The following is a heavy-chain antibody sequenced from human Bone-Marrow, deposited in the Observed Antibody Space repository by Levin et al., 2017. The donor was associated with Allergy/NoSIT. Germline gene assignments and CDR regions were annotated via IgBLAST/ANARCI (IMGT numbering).Heavy chain of an antibody. J-gene: IGHJ4*02. Sequence: SQTLSLTCTVSGGSISGSSFFWSWIRQSAGKGLEWIGRIYTSGTTNFNPSLKSRVNISIDTSKNLFSLYLTSVTAADTAVYYCSRDYFGSGSRWGQGILVTVSS. CDR2: IYTSGTT. D-gene: IGHD3-10*01. CDR1: GGSISGSSFF. V-gene: IGHV4-61*02. CDR3: SRDYFGSGSR.